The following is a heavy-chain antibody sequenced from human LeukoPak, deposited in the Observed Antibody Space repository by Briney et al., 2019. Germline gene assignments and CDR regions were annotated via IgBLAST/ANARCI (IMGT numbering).Heavy chain of an antibody. CDR1: GSTFSDYS. CDR3: ARDLNWGFDH. D-gene: IGHD7-27*01. J-gene: IGHJ4*02. Sequence: QPGGSLRLSCAASGSTFSDYSMNWVRQAPGKGLEWVSNIRGSGEGLGSGVYYADSVKGRFTISRDNAKNSLYLQMNSLSAEDTAFYYCARDLNWGFDHWGQGALVSVSS. CDR2: IRGSGEGLGSGV. V-gene: IGHV3-48*04.